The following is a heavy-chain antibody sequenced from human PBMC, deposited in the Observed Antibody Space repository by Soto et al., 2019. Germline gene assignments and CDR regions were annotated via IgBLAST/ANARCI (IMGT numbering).Heavy chain of an antibody. J-gene: IGHJ4*02. D-gene: IGHD3-16*01. CDR3: GGGGGGGAIDY. V-gene: IGHV1-69*06. CDR2: IIAAFGPA. Sequence: QVQLVQSGAEVKKPGSSVKVSCKASGGTFSSYVITWVRKAPGQGLEWMGGIIAAFGPANYAQKFQGRVTVTADKATDAAHGEPSSQRPEEPAIYCGGGGGGGGAIDYWGQGTRVTVSS. CDR1: GGTFSSYV.